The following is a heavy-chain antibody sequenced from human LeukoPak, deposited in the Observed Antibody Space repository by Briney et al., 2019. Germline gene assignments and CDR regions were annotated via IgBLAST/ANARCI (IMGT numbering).Heavy chain of an antibody. V-gene: IGHV3-21*01. CDR3: ARVTRGGYDGYFDY. CDR1: AFSFSNYN. J-gene: IGHJ4*02. D-gene: IGHD5-12*01. CDR2: ITSSGSYI. Sequence: PGGSLRLSCAASAFSFSNYNMNWVRQAPGKGLEWVSSITSSGSYIYYADSLKGRFTISRDNAKKSLYLQINSLRAEDTAVYYCARVTRGGYDGYFDYWGQGTLVTVSS.